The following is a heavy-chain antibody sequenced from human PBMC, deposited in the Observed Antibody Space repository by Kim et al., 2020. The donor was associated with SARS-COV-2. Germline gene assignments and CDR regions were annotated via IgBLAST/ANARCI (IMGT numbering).Heavy chain of an antibody. CDR1: GFTFDDYA. Sequence: GGSLRLSCAASGFTFDDYAMHWVRQAPGKGLEWVSGISWNSGSIGYADSVKGRFTISRDNAKNSLYLQMNSLRAEDTALYYCAKSPGATLDYWGQGTLVTVSS. CDR2: ISWNSGSI. J-gene: IGHJ4*02. D-gene: IGHD1-26*01. V-gene: IGHV3-9*01. CDR3: AKSPGATLDY.